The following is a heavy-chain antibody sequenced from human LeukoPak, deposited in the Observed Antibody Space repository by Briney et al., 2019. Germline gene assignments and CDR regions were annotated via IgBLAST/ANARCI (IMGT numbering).Heavy chain of an antibody. V-gene: IGHV4-31*03. CDR3: AREAYYYDSSGKKYSWFDP. CDR2: IYYSGST. D-gene: IGHD3-22*01. CDR1: GGSISSGGYY. Sequence: SETLSLTCTVSGGSISSGGYYWSWIRQHPGKGLEWIGYIYYSGSTYYNPSLKSRVTISVDTSKNQFSLKLSSVTAADTAVYYCAREAYYYDSSGKKYSWFDPWGQGTLVTVSS. J-gene: IGHJ5*02.